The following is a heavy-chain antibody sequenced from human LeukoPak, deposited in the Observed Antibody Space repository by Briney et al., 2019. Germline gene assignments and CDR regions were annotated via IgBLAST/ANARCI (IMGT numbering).Heavy chain of an antibody. Sequence: GGSLRLXCAASEFTFSNYAMSWDRQAPGKGLEWVSGSTGTGYSTYYADSVKGRFTISRDNSKNTLYLQMNSLRAEDTAVYYCAKGVRMGVTSAFDIWGQGTMVTVSS. V-gene: IGHV3-23*01. CDR1: EFTFSNYA. D-gene: IGHD1-26*01. CDR2: STGTGYST. J-gene: IGHJ3*02. CDR3: AKGVRMGVTSAFDI.